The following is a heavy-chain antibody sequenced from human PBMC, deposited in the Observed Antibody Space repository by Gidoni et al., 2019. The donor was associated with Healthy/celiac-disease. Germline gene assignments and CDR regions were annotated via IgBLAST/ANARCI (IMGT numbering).Heavy chain of an antibody. V-gene: IGHV3-30-3*01. CDR2: ISYDGINK. CDR3: ARDRVVVVAATGHYYGMDV. Sequence: QVQLVESGGGVVQPGRSLRLYCAASGFTFSSYAIHWVRQDTCKGLEWVAVISYDGINKYYADSVKGRFTIARDNSKNTRYLQMNSLRAEDTAVYYCARDRVVVVAATGHYYGMDVWGQGTTVTVSS. J-gene: IGHJ6*02. CDR1: GFTFSSYA. D-gene: IGHD2-15*01.